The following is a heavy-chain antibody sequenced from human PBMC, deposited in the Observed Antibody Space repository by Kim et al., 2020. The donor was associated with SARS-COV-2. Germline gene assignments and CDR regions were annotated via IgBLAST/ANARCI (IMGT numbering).Heavy chain of an antibody. D-gene: IGHD5-18*01. V-gene: IGHV4-31*02. Sequence: SNPSLMSRVTISVDTSKNQFSLKLSSVTAADTAVYYCARGGYSYGYKFDYWGQGTLVTVSS. CDR3: ARGGYSYGYKFDY. J-gene: IGHJ4*02.